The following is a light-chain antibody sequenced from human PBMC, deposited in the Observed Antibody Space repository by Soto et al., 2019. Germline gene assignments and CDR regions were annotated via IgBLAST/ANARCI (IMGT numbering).Light chain of an antibody. CDR1: SSDVGSYNL. J-gene: IGLJ1*01. V-gene: IGLV2-23*01. Sequence: QYALRQPASVSGSPGQVITISCTGTSSDVGSYNLVSWYQQHPGKAPKLMIYEGSKRPSGVPNRFSGSKSGNTASLTISGLQAEDEADYYCCSYAGSSIYYVFGTGTKVTVL. CDR3: CSYAGSSIYYV. CDR2: EGS.